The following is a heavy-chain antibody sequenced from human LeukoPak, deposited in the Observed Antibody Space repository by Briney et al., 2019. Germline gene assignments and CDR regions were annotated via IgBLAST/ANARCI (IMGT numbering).Heavy chain of an antibody. CDR2: IIPIFGTA. Sequence: ASVKVSCKASVGTFSSYAISWVRQAPGQGLEWMGGIIPIFGTANYAQKLQGRVTITADESTSTAYMELSSLGSEDTAVYYCARVDVTMVRGAHYYYYYGMDVWGKGTTVTVSS. CDR3: ARVDVTMVRGAHYYYYYGMDV. D-gene: IGHD3-10*01. CDR1: VGTFSSYA. V-gene: IGHV1-69*13. J-gene: IGHJ6*04.